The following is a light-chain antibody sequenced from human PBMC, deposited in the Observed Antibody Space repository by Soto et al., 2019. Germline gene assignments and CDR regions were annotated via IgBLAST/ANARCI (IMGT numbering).Light chain of an antibody. CDR1: QSISSW. CDR2: DAS. V-gene: IGKV1-5*01. Sequence: GDRVTITCRASQSISSWLAWYQQKPGKAPKLLIYDASSLESGVPSRFSGSGSGTEFTLTISSLQPDDFETYYCQQYNSYSWTFGQGTKVEIK. J-gene: IGKJ1*01. CDR3: QQYNSYSWT.